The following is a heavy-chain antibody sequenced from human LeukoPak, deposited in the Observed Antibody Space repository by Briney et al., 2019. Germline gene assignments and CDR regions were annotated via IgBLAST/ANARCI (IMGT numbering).Heavy chain of an antibody. CDR3: AGPIATTGTRRDYFQH. CDR2: IYYSGST. J-gene: IGHJ1*01. Sequence: SETLSLTCTVSGGSISSSSYYWGWIRQPPGKGLEWIGSIYYSGSTYYNPSLKSRVTISVDTSKNQFSLKLSSVTAADTAVYYCAGPIATTGTRRDYFQHWGQGTLVTVSS. CDR1: GGSISSSSYY. D-gene: IGHD6-13*01. V-gene: IGHV4-39*01.